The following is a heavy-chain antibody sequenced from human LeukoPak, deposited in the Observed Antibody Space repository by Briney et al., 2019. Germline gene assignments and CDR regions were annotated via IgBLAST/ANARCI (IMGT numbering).Heavy chain of an antibody. D-gene: IGHD6-19*01. CDR2: ISSNGGST. Sequence: GESLRLSCSASRFTFSSYALHWVRQAPGKGLESVSAISSNGGSTSYADSVKGRFTISRDNSKNTLYLQMSSLRAEDTAVYYCVKDWGRGWYRFDCWGQGTPVTVSS. CDR3: VKDWGRGWYRFDC. V-gene: IGHV3-64D*09. CDR1: RFTFSSYA. J-gene: IGHJ4*02.